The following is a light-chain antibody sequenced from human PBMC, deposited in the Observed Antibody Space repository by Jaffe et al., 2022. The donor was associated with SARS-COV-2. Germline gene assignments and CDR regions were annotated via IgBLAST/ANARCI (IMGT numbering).Light chain of an antibody. Sequence: QSALTQPPSVSGAPGQRVTISCTGSSSNIGAGYDVSWYQQLPGTAPKLLIYGNINRPSGVPDRFSGSKSGTSASLAITGLQAEDEADYYCQSYDSSRGVFGTGTKVTVL. CDR2: GNI. V-gene: IGLV1-40*01. CDR1: SSNIGAGYD. CDR3: QSYDSSRGV. J-gene: IGLJ1*01.